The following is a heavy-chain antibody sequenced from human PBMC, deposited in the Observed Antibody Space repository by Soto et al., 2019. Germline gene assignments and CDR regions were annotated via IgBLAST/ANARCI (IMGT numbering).Heavy chain of an antibody. Sequence: QVQLQESGPGLVKPSETLSLTCTVSGGSISSYYWSWIRQPPGKGLEWIGYIYYSGSTNYNPSLKSRVTISVDTSKNQFSLKLSSVTAADTAVYYCARAPGYSSSRRTNWFDPWGQGTLVTVSS. CDR2: IYYSGST. V-gene: IGHV4-59*01. J-gene: IGHJ5*02. CDR1: GGSISSYY. D-gene: IGHD6-13*01. CDR3: ARAPGYSSSRRTNWFDP.